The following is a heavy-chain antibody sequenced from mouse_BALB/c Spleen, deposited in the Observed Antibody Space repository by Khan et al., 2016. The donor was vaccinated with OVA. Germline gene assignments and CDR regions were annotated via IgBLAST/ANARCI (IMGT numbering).Heavy chain of an antibody. CDR1: GYTFTTYW. CDR2: INPTSGYT. Sequence: VELVESGTELEKPGASVKMSCKASGYTFTTYWMHWVKQRPGQGLEWIGYINPTSGYTDYNEKFKDKATLSADKSSSTAYMQLSSLTSEDSAVYYCARDRIDYWGQGTTLTVSS. V-gene: IGHV1-7*01. J-gene: IGHJ2*01. CDR3: ARDRIDY.